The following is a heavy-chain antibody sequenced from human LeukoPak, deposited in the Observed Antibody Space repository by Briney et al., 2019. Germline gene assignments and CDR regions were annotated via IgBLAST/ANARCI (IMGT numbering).Heavy chain of an antibody. J-gene: IGHJ3*02. CDR3: ARRYCTNGVCFPGAFDI. CDR1: GGSISSSSYY. D-gene: IGHD2-8*01. Sequence: SETLSLTCTVSGGSISSSSYYWGWIRQPPGKGLEWIGSIYYSGSTYYNPSLKSRVTISVDTSKNQFSLKLSSVTAADTAVYYCARRYCTNGVCFPGAFDIWGQGTMVTVSS. CDR2: IYYSGST. V-gene: IGHV4-39*07.